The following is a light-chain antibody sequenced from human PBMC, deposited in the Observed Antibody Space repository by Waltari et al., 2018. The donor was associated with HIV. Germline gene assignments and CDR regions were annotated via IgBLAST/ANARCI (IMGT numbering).Light chain of an antibody. CDR1: RSNIASNT. CDR3: AAWDDSLNGWV. J-gene: IGLJ3*02. V-gene: IGLV1-44*01. Sequence: QSVLTQPPSASGTPGQRVTIPCSGSRSNIASNTVTWYQQLPGTAPKLSIYSNNQRPSGVPDRFSGSKSGTSASLAISGLQSEDEADYYCAAWDDSLNGWVFGGGTKLTVV. CDR2: SNN.